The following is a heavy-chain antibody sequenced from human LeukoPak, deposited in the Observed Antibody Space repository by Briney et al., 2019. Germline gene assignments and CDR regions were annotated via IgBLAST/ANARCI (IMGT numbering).Heavy chain of an antibody. V-gene: IGHV3-30*18. CDR1: GFIFSSFA. CDR3: AKNYYDSSGLDYYFDY. Sequence: GGSLRLSCAASGFIFSSFAMHWVRQAPGKGLEWVAIISYDGSDKYYADSVKGRFTISRDNSKNTLYLQMNSLRAEDTAVYYCAKNYYDSSGLDYYFDYWGQGTLVTVSS. J-gene: IGHJ4*02. CDR2: ISYDGSDK. D-gene: IGHD3-22*01.